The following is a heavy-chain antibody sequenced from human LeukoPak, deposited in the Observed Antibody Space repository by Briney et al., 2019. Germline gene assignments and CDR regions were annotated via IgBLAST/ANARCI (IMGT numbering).Heavy chain of an antibody. V-gene: IGHV4-39*07. Sequence: SETLSLTCTVSGGSISSSSYYWGWIRQPPGKGLEWIGSIYYSGSTYYNPSLKSRVTISVDTSKNQFSLKLSSVTAADTAVYYCASTRGYSYGSIDYWCQGTLVTVSS. CDR3: ASTRGYSYGSIDY. J-gene: IGHJ4*02. CDR1: GGSISSSSYY. D-gene: IGHD5-18*01. CDR2: IYYSGST.